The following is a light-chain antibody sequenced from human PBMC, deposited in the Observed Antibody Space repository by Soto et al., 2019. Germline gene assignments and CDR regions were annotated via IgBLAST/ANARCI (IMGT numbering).Light chain of an antibody. Sequence: QAVVTQPPSVSAAPGQKVTISCSGSSSNLGNDYVAWYLQVPGTAPKLLMYENDKRPSGIPDRFSGSKSGTSATLAITGLQTGDEADYYCATWDSTLTVGVFCGGTKLTVL. CDR1: SSNLGNDY. CDR3: ATWDSTLTVGV. V-gene: IGLV1-51*02. CDR2: END. J-gene: IGLJ3*02.